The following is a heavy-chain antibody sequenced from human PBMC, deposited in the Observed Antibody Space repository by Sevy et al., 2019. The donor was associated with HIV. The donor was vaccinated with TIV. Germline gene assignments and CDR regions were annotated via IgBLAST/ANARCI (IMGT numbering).Heavy chain of an antibody. D-gene: IGHD3-3*01. CDR3: AKVLSGEFLGWLWPIDYYYGMDV. CDR1: GFTFSSYG. CDR2: ISYDGSNK. V-gene: IGHV3-30*18. J-gene: IGHJ6*02. Sequence: GGSLRLSCAASGFTFSSYGMHWVRQAPGKGLEWVAVISYDGSNKYYADSVKGRFTISRDNSKNTLYLQMNSLRAEDTAVYYCAKVLSGEFLGWLWPIDYYYGMDVWGQGTTVTVSS.